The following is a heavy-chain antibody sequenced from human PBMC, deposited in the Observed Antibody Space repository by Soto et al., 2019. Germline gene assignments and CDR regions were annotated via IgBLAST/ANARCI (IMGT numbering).Heavy chain of an antibody. CDR3: ARYCSGGSCDSNTAFDI. D-gene: IGHD2-15*01. J-gene: IGHJ3*02. CDR2: ISAYNGNT. Sequence: ASVKVSCKASGYTFTSYGITWVRQAPGQGLEYMGWISAYNGNTNCAQKLQGRVTMTADTSTNTAYMELRSLRSDDTAVYYCARYCSGGSCDSNTAFDIWGQGTMVTVSS. V-gene: IGHV1-18*01. CDR1: GYTFTSYG.